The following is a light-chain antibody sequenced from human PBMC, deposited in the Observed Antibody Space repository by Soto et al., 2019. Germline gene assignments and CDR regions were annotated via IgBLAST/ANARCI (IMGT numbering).Light chain of an antibody. V-gene: IGKV2-28*01. Sequence: DIVMTQSPLSLPVTPGEPASISCRSSQSLLKSNGHSYLDWYLQKPGQSPHLLIYVGSNRASGVPDRISGRGSGTDFTLEISRVEAEDVGVYYCMQVLQSPYTFGQGTKLEIK. J-gene: IGKJ2*01. CDR1: QSLLKSNGHSY. CDR3: MQVLQSPYT. CDR2: VGS.